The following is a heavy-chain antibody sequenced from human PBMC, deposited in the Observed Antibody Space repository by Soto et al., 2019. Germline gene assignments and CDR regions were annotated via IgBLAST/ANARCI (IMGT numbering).Heavy chain of an antibody. Sequence: SETLSLTCTVSGGSISSGGYYWSWIRQHPGKGLEWIGYIYYSGSTYYNPSLKSRVTISVDTSKNQSSLKLSSVTAADTAVYYCVTTGSGSYSYWGQGTLVT. CDR2: IYYSGST. V-gene: IGHV4-31*03. CDR3: VTTGSGSYSY. CDR1: GGSISSGGYY. D-gene: IGHD3-10*01. J-gene: IGHJ4*02.